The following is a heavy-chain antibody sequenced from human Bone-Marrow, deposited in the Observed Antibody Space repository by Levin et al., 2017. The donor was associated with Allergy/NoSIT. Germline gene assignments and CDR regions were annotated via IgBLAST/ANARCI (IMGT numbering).Heavy chain of an antibody. J-gene: IGHJ6*02. CDR2: INSDGRDT. V-gene: IGHV3-74*01. CDR3: AGSGTGYDGLYYYSYGMDV. D-gene: IGHD5-12*01. Sequence: PGGSLRLSCAASGFNFSTYWMHWVRQAPGKGLVWVSRINSDGRDTAYADSVKGRFTMSRDNAEKTVYLQINSLRAEDTAVYYCAGSGTGYDGLYYYSYGMDVWGQGTTVTVSS. CDR1: GFNFSTYW.